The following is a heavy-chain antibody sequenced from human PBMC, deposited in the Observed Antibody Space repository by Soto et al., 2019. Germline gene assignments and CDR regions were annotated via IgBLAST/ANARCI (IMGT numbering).Heavy chain of an antibody. D-gene: IGHD3-22*01. Sequence: SETLSLTCTVSGGSISSYYWSWIRQPPGKGLEWIGHIYYSGSTNYYPSLKSRVTISVDTSKNQFSLKLSSVTAADTAVYYCAAEYYYGSSDPKGRIDWGQGTLVTVS. CDR2: IYYSGST. CDR1: GGSISSYY. CDR3: AAEYYYGSSDPKGRID. V-gene: IGHV4-59*08. J-gene: IGHJ4*02.